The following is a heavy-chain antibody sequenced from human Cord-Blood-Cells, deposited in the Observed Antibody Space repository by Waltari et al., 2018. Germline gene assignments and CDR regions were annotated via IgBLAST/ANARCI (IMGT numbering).Heavy chain of an antibody. CDR1: GGSFSGYY. J-gene: IGHJ4*02. Sequence: QVQLQPWGAGLLKPSETLSLTCAVYGGSFSGYYWSWIRQPPGKGLEWIGEINHSGRTTYNPYRKSRVTISVDTSKDQCSLKRGSVTGADTAVYYCARGLRGDRDIVATIDYWGQGTLVTVSS. D-gene: IGHD5-12*01. CDR3: ARGLRGDRDIVATIDY. V-gene: IGHV4-34*01. CDR2: INHSGRT.